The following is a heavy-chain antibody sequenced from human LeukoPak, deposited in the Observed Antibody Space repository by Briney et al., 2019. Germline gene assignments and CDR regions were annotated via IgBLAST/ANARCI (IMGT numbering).Heavy chain of an antibody. D-gene: IGHD6-6*01. CDR1: GGSISNYY. V-gene: IGHV4-59*12. Sequence: SETLSLTCTVSGGSISNYYWNWIRQPPGKGLEWIGYIYYTGSTNYNPSLKSRVTMSVDTSKNQFSLKLSSVTAADTAVYYCARGPESSSIYYYYYYMDVWGKGTTVTVSS. CDR3: ARGPESSSIYYYYYYMDV. CDR2: IYYTGST. J-gene: IGHJ6*03.